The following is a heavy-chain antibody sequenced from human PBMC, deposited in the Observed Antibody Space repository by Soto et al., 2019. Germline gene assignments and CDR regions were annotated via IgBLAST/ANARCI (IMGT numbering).Heavy chain of an antibody. Sequence: ESVGGVVQPGRSLRLSCAASGFTFSSYAMHWVRQAPGKGLEWVAVISYDGSNKYYADSVKGRFTISRDNSKNTLYLQMNSLRAEDTAVYYCARDLHDYGDYYYYGMDVWGQGTTVTVSS. CDR2: ISYDGSNK. CDR1: GFTFSSYA. D-gene: IGHD4-17*01. J-gene: IGHJ6*02. CDR3: ARDLHDYGDYYYYGMDV. V-gene: IGHV3-30-3*01.